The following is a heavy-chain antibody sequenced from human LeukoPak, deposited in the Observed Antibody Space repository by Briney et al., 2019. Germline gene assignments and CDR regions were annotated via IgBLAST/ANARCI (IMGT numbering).Heavy chain of an antibody. CDR1: GYTFTNYD. Sequence: ASVKVSCKASGYTFTNYDINWVRQATGQGLEYMGWMNPNSGNIEYAQKFQGRVTMTRDTSISTAYMELSSLRSEDTAVYYCARRTEHGNDYWGQGTLVTVSS. J-gene: IGHJ4*02. D-gene: IGHD4-23*01. CDR3: ARRTEHGNDY. CDR2: MNPNSGNI. V-gene: IGHV1-8*01.